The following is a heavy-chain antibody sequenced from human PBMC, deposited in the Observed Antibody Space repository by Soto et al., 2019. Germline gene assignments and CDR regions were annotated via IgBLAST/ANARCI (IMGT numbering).Heavy chain of an antibody. CDR2: ISAYNGNT. J-gene: IGHJ4*02. CDR1: GYTFTSYG. V-gene: IGHV1-18*01. D-gene: IGHD2-15*01. CDR3: ARALVDCSGGSCYFDY. Sequence: ASVKVSCKASGYTFTSYGISWVRQAPGQGLEWMGWISAYNGNTNYAQKLQGRVTMTTDTSTSTAYMELRSLRSDDTAVYYCARALVDCSGGSCYFDYWGQGTLVTVSS.